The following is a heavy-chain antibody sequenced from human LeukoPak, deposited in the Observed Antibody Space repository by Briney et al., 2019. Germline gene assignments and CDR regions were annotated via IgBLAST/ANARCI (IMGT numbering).Heavy chain of an antibody. J-gene: IGHJ4*02. CDR3: TRRPDYYDSSGHDY. CDR2: IRSKAYGGTT. CDR1: GFTFGDYA. Sequence: GGSLRLSCTASGFTFGDYAMSWVRQAPGKGLEWVGFIRSKAYGGTTEYAASVKGRFTISRDDSKSIAYLQMNSLKTEDTAVYYCTRRPDYYDSSGHDYWGQGTLVTVSS. V-gene: IGHV3-49*04. D-gene: IGHD3-22*01.